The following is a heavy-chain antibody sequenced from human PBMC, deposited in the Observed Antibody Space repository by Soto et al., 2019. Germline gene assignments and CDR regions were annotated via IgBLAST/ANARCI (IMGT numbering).Heavy chain of an antibody. CDR3: TRLPRHPRPAFDY. Sequence: GGSLRLSCAASGFTFGYYALSWVRQGPGKGLEWVGFIRSKRYGGTPEYAASVKGRFSISRGDSGNIAYLQMNSLRTEDTAVYFCTRLPRHPRPAFDYWGQGTQVTVSS. CDR2: IRSKRYGGTP. J-gene: IGHJ4*02. D-gene: IGHD2-2*01. V-gene: IGHV3-49*04. CDR1: GFTFGYYA.